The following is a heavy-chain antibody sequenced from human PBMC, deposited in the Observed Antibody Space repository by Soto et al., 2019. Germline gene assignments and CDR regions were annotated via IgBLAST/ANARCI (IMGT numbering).Heavy chain of an antibody. CDR1: GFTFSSYA. Sequence: EVQLLESGGSLKQPGGSLRHSCAASGFTFSSYAMSWVRQAPGKGLEWVSSITAGGDNTYYADSVKGRFTITRDNSKNTLYLQMNSLRAADTAVYYCAKDHGYAGGWHTPYYFDSWGQGTLVTVSS. J-gene: IGHJ4*02. CDR3: AKDHGYAGGWHTPYYFDS. V-gene: IGHV3-23*01. CDR2: ITAGGDNT. D-gene: IGHD6-19*01.